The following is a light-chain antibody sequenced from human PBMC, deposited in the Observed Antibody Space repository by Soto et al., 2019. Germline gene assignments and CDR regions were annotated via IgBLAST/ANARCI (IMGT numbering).Light chain of an antibody. CDR3: QQYGSSPLT. V-gene: IGKV3-20*01. J-gene: IGKJ4*01. CDR1: QSVSSSY. Sequence: EIVLMQSPGTLSLSPGERATRSCRASQSVSSSYLAWYQQKPGQAPRLLIYGASSRATGIPDRFSGSGSGTDFTLTISRLEPEDFAVYYCQQYGSSPLTFGGGTKVDIK. CDR2: GAS.